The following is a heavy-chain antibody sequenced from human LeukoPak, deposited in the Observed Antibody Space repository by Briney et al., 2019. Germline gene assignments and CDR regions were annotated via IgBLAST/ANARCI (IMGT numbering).Heavy chain of an antibody. CDR2: IYSGGST. CDR3: ARDYDSSGYHYWYFDL. Sequence: GGSLRLSCAASGFSVSSNYMSWVRQAPGKGLEWVSVIYSGGSTYYADSVKGRLTISRDSSKNTLYLQMNSLRAEDTAVYYCARDYDSSGYHYWYFDLWGRRTLVTVSS. D-gene: IGHD3-22*01. J-gene: IGHJ2*01. V-gene: IGHV3-53*01. CDR1: GFSVSSNY.